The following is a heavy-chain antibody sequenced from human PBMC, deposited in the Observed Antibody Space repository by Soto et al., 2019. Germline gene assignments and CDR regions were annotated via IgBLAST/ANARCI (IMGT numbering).Heavy chain of an antibody. CDR2: VYHSGAT. CDR3: ARERSFARPAGWFEP. J-gene: IGHJ5*02. V-gene: IGHV4-38-2*02. D-gene: IGHD6-13*01. CDR1: GYSMTSGFY. Sequence: SETLSLTCDVSGYSMTSGFYWGWIRQTPGKGLEWIGSVYHSGATYYNPSLQSRVSISVDTSKSQFSLKLISATAADTGTYYCARERSFARPAGWFEPWGQGTQVTVSS.